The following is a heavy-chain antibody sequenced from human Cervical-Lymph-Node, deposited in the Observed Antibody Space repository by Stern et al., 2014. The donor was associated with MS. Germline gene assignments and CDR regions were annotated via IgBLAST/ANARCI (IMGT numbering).Heavy chain of an antibody. CDR2: IIPIFGTT. CDR3: ARDYDDNGMDV. V-gene: IGHV1-69*06. J-gene: IGHJ6*02. CDR1: GGTFINYA. D-gene: IGHD3-3*01. Sequence: QVQLGQSGAEVKKPGSSVKVSCKASGGTFINYAISWVRQAPGQGLEWIGGIIPIFGTTHYAQRFQGRVMITADKSANTAYLELSSLRSEDTAVYYCARDYDDNGMDVWGQGTTVTVSS.